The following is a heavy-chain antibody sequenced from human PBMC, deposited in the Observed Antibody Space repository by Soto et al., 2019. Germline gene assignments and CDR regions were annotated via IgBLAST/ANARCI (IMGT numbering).Heavy chain of an antibody. J-gene: IGHJ3*02. Sequence: GGSLRLSCAASGFTFSIYSMKWVRQAPGKGLEWLSYITIGGGPTYNADSVQGRFTISRDNAQDSLYLDMNSLRDEDTAVYYCARDIGYAFDIWGQGTVVTVSS. V-gene: IGHV3-48*02. D-gene: IGHD3-16*01. CDR2: ITIGGGPT. CDR1: GFTFSIYS. CDR3: ARDIGYAFDI.